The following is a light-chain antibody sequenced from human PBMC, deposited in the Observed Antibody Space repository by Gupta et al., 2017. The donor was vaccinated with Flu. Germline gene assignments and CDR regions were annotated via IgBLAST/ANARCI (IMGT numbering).Light chain of an antibody. CDR1: NIGRET. CDR3: QVWDTNNDHWV. J-gene: IGLJ3*02. V-gene: IGLV3-21*02. CDR2: DDR. Sequence: SYVLTQPPSVSVAPGQTARITGGGNNIGRETVHWYQQKPGQAPLLVVCDDRDRPSGIPERFSGSNSGNTATLTISRVEAGDEADYYCQVWDTNNDHWVFGGGTMLTVL.